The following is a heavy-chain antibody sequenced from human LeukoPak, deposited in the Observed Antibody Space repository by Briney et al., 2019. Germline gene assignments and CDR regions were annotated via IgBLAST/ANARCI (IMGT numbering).Heavy chain of an antibody. J-gene: IGHJ5*02. D-gene: IGHD3-10*01. V-gene: IGHV4-34*01. CDR2: INHSGST. CDR1: GGSFSGYY. CDR3: ARRQYYYGSGSYDP. Sequence: SETLSLTCAVYGGSFSGYYWSWIRQPPGKGLEWIGEINHSGSTNYNPSLKSRVTISVDTSKNQFSLKLSSVTAADTAVYYCARRQYYYGSGSYDPWGQGTLVTVSS.